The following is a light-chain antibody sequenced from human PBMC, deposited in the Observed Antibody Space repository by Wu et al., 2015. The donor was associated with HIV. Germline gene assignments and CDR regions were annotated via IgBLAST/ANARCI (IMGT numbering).Light chain of an antibody. CDR1: QGIRND. J-gene: IGKJ1*01. V-gene: IGKV1-6*01. CDR2: ATS. CDR3: LQDYNYPPT. Sequence: AFQMTQSPSSLSASVGDRVTITCRASQGIRNDLGWYQQKPGKAPKLLIYATSSLQSGVPSRFSGSGSGTDFTLTISSLQPEDFATYYCLQDYNYPPTFGQGTKVEIK.